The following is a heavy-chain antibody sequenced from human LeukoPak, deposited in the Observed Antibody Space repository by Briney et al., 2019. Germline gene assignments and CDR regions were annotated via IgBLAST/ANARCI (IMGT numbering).Heavy chain of an antibody. D-gene: IGHD2-2*01. J-gene: IGHJ5*02. CDR3: ARDGRYCGSTSCRLNWFDP. CDR2: INPSGGST. Sequence: ASVKVSCKASGYTFTTYYMHWVRQAPGQGLEWMGIINPSGGSTSYAQKFQGRVTMTRDTSTSIIYMELSSLRSEDTAVYYCARDGRYCGSTSCRLNWFDPWGQGTLVTVSS. V-gene: IGHV1-46*01. CDR1: GYTFTTYY.